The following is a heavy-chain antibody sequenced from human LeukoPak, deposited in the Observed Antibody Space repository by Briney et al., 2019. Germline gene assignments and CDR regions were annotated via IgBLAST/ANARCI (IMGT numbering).Heavy chain of an antibody. Sequence: ASGKVSCKASGYTFTSYSISWVRQAPGQGLEWMGWISAYNGNTIYAQKVKGRVTMTTDTSTSTAYMELRSLKSDDTAVYYCARASYCSDGSCYSDYWGQGTLATVSS. CDR1: GYTFTSYS. J-gene: IGHJ4*02. CDR2: ISAYNGNT. D-gene: IGHD2-15*01. CDR3: ARASYCSDGSCYSDY. V-gene: IGHV1-18*01.